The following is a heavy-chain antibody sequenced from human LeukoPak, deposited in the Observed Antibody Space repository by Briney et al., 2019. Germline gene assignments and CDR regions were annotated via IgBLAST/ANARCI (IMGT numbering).Heavy chain of an antibody. V-gene: IGHV3-23*01. D-gene: IGHD6-19*01. CDR1: GFTFGSYA. CDR2: ISGSGGST. Sequence: GGSLRLSCVASGFTFGSYAMSWVRQAPGKGLEWVSGISGSGGSTYYADSVKGRFTISRDNSKNTLFLQMNSLRAEDTAVYCCAKETYSSGWYPYFDYWGQGTLVTVSS. CDR3: AKETYSSGWYPYFDY. J-gene: IGHJ4*02.